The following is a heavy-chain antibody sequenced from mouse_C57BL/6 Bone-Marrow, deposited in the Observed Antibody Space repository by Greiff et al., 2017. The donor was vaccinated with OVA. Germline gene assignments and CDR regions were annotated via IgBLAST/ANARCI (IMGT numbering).Heavy chain of an antibody. CDR2: IYPRSGNT. D-gene: IGHD1-1*01. Sequence: QVQLQQSGAELARPGASVKLSCKASGYTFTSYGISWVKQRTGQGLEWIGEIYPRSGNTYYNEKFKGKATLTADKSSSTAYMELRSLTSEDSAVYVCEKDGYYYGFDYWGQGTTLTVSA. V-gene: IGHV1-81*01. CDR3: EKDGYYYGFDY. J-gene: IGHJ2*01. CDR1: GYTFTSYG.